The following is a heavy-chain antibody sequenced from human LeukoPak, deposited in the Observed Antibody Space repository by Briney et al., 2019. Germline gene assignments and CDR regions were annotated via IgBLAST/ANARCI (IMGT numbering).Heavy chain of an antibody. CDR1: GFSFSTYS. J-gene: IGHJ4*02. CDR3: ATFGLVAALDL. D-gene: IGHD5-12*01. V-gene: IGHV3-48*04. Sequence: GGSLRLSCAASGFSFSTYSMNWVRQAPGKGLEWVSYIVGSSSTIYYADSVKGRFTISRDNAKNSLYLQMDSLRAEDTAVYYCATFGLVAALDLWGQGTLVTVSS. CDR2: IVGSSSTI.